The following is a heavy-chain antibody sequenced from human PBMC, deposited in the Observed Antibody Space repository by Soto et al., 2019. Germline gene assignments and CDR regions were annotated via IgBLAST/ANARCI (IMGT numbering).Heavy chain of an antibody. J-gene: IGHJ3*01. Sequence: EVQLVESGGGLVRPGGSLRLSCAASGFTFSYYWMHWVRQAPGKGLVWVSRIHSDGSSTTYADFVKGRFIISRDNARNTVDLQMHCVRVDDTAVYYCARGERGAFDLWGQGTVVTVSS. V-gene: IGHV3-74*01. CDR2: IHSDGSST. D-gene: IGHD1-1*01. CDR3: ARGERGAFDL. CDR1: GFTFSYYW.